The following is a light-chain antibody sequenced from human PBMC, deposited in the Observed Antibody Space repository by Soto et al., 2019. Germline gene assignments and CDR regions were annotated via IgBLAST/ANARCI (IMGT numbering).Light chain of an antibody. V-gene: IGLV2-11*01. CDR2: AVT. Sequence: QSALTQPRSVSGSPGQSVAISCTGTSSDVGIYNYVSWYQQHPGKAPKVIISAVTVRTSGVPDRFSGSKSGNTASLTSSGLQAEDEADYYCCSSAGSHTWVFGGGTKLTVL. CDR1: SSDVGIYNY. J-gene: IGLJ2*01. CDR3: CSSAGSHTWV.